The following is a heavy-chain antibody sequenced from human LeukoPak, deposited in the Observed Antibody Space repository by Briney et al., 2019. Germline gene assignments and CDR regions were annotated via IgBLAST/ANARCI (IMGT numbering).Heavy chain of an antibody. CDR3: ARDFTGMDG. Sequence: PSETLSLTCTVSGGTILNYYWSWLRPPRGKELEWVGYIYYSGSTNYNPSLKSRVTISVDTSKNQFSLKLSSVTAADTAVYYCARDFTGMDGWGQGTTVTVSS. J-gene: IGHJ6*02. CDR2: IYYSGST. V-gene: IGHV4-59*01. CDR1: GGTILNYY. D-gene: IGHD3-16*01.